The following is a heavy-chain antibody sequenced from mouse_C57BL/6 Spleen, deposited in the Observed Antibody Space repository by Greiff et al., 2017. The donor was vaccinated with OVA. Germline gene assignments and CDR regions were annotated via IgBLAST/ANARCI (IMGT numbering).Heavy chain of an antibody. J-gene: IGHJ2*01. Sequence: QVQLQQSGAELVRPGTSVKMSCKASGYTFTNYWIGWAKQRPGHGLEWIGDIYPGGGYTNYNEKFKGKATLTADKSSSTAYMQFSSLTSEDSAIYYCARGRGVDSSGNCDYWGQGTTLTVSS. CDR2: IYPGGGYT. D-gene: IGHD3-2*02. CDR1: GYTFTNYW. V-gene: IGHV1-63*01. CDR3: ARGRGVDSSGNCDY.